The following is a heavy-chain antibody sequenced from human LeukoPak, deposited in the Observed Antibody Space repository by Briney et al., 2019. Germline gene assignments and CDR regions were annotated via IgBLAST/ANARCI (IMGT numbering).Heavy chain of an antibody. CDR2: ITTSSSYI. J-gene: IGHJ6*02. CDR1: GFSFSSYT. V-gene: IGHV3-21*01. CDR3: ARGSSWSSYYYYGMDV. D-gene: IGHD6-13*01. Sequence: GGSLRLSCAASGFSFSSYTMTWVRQAPGKGLEWVSSITTSSSYIYYADSVKGRFTISRDNAKNSLYLQMNSLRAEDTAVYYCARGSSWSSYYYYGMDVWGQGTMVTVSS.